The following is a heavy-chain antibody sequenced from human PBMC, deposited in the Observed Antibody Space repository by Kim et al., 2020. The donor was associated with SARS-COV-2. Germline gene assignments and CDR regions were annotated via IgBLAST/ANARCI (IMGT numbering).Heavy chain of an antibody. CDR3: ARDGFVWFGDQYYFDY. J-gene: IGHJ4*02. CDR1: GYSISSGYY. Sequence: TLSLTCTVSGYSISSGYYWGWIRQPPGKGLEWIGSIYHSGSTYYNPSLKSRVTISVDTSKNQFSLKLSSVTAADTAVYYCARDGFVWFGDQYYFDYWGQGTLVTVSS. V-gene: IGHV4-38-2*02. D-gene: IGHD3-10*01. CDR2: IYHSGST.